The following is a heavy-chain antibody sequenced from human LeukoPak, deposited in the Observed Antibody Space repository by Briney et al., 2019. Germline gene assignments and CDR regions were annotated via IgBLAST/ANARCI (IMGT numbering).Heavy chain of an antibody. CDR3: AGGTRIYGSGTD. Sequence: PSETLSLTCAVYGGSFSGYYWSWIRQPPGKGLEWIGEINHSGSTNYNPSLKSRVTISVDTSKNQFSLKLSSVTAADTAVYYCAGGTRIYGSGTDWGQGTLVTVSS. J-gene: IGHJ4*02. D-gene: IGHD3-10*01. CDR1: GGSFSGYY. V-gene: IGHV4-34*01. CDR2: INHSGST.